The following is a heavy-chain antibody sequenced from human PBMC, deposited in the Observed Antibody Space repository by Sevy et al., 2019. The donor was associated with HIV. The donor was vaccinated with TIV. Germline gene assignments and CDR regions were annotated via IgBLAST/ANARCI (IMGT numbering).Heavy chain of an antibody. V-gene: IGHV3-9*01. Sequence: GGSLRLSCAASGFTFDDYAMHWVRQAPGKGLEWVSGISWNSGSIGYADSVKGRFTISRDNAKNSLYLQMNSLRAEDTALDYCAKDMGRGGYCSGTSCYSPANYYYYGMDVWGQGTTVTVSS. D-gene: IGHD2-2*01. CDR3: AKDMGRGGYCSGTSCYSPANYYYYGMDV. CDR2: ISWNSGSI. CDR1: GFTFDDYA. J-gene: IGHJ6*02.